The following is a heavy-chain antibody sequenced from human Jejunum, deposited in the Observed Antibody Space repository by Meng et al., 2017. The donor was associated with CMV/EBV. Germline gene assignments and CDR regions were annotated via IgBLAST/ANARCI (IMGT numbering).Heavy chain of an antibody. J-gene: IGHJ4*02. CDR1: GDSVSSNSAG. CDR3: VRVRGSRVDY. Sequence: ISGDSVSSNSAGWSWVRQSPSRGLEWLGWTYYTSKWFNDYAVSVRGRITIYPDTSKNQFSLQLNSVTPEDTAVYYCVRVRGSRVDYWGQGSRVTVSS. CDR2: TYYTSKWFN. D-gene: IGHD3-10*01. V-gene: IGHV6-1*01.